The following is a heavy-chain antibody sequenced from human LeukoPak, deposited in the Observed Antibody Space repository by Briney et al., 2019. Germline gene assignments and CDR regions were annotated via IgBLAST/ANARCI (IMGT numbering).Heavy chain of an antibody. V-gene: IGHV4-30-2*01. CDR2: IYHSGST. CDR1: GGSISSGGYS. J-gene: IGHJ4*02. Sequence: PSETLSLTCAVSGGSISSGGYSWSWIRQPPGKGLEWIGYIYHSGSTYYNPSLKSRVTISVDRSKNQFSLKLSSVTAADTAVYYCARGISSGCYLYYFDYWGQGTLVTVSS. CDR3: ARGISSGCYLYYFDY. D-gene: IGHD3-22*01.